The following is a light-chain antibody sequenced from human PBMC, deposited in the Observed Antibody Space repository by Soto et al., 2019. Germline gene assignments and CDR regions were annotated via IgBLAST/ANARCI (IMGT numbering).Light chain of an antibody. V-gene: IGKV2-30*01. Sequence: DAVMTQSPLSLPVTVRQPASISCRSSRSLVYSDGNTYLSWLQQRPGQSPRRLIYKVSYRDSGVPDRFSGSGSGTDFTLKISRVEAEDIGIYYCMQGTHWPRTFGQGTKLEIK. CDR1: RSLVYSDGNTY. J-gene: IGKJ2*01. CDR2: KVS. CDR3: MQGTHWPRT.